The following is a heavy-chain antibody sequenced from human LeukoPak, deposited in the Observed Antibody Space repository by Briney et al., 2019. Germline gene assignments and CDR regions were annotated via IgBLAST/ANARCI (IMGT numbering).Heavy chain of an antibody. D-gene: IGHD6-13*01. V-gene: IGHV3-30*02. CDR2: IRYDGSNK. Sequence: GGSLRLSCAASGFTFSSYGMHWVRQAPGEGLEWVAFIRYDGSNKYYADSVKGRFTISRDNSKNTLYLQMNSLRAEDTAVYYCAKTPYSLDYFGYWGQGTLVTVSS. CDR3: AKTPYSLDYFGY. CDR1: GFTFSSYG. J-gene: IGHJ4*02.